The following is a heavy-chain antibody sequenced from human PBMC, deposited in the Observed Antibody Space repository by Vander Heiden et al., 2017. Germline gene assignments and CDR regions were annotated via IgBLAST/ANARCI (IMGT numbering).Heavy chain of an antibody. V-gene: IGHV3-53*01. CDR3: ARVRGYSGYDSGY. Sequence: EVQLVESGGGLIQPGGSLRLSCAASGFTVSANYMSWVRQAQGKGLEWVSVIYSGGSTYYADSVKGRFTISRDNSKNTLYLQMNSLRAEDTAVYYCARVRGYSGYDSGYWGQGTLVTVSS. CDR1: GFTVSANY. D-gene: IGHD5-12*01. J-gene: IGHJ4*02. CDR2: IYSGGST.